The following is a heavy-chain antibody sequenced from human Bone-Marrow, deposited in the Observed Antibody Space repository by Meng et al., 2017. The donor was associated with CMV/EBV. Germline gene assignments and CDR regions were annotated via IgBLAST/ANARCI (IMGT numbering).Heavy chain of an antibody. CDR1: GFTFSSYS. Sequence: GESLKISCAASGFTFSSYSMNWVRQAPGKGLEWVSSISSSSSYIYYADSVKGRFTISRDNAKNSLYLQMNSLGAEDTAVYYCARGVVPAAIREGYYYYYYGMDVWGQGTTVTVSS. CDR2: ISSSSSYI. CDR3: ARGVVPAAIREGYYYYYYGMDV. J-gene: IGHJ6*02. V-gene: IGHV3-21*01. D-gene: IGHD2-2*02.